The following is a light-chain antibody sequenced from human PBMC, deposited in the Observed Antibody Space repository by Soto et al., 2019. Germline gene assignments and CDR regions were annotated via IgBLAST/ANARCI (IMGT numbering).Light chain of an antibody. J-gene: IGKJ3*01. CDR2: WAS. V-gene: IGKV4-1*01. CDR3: QQYDRSPPT. CDR1: QSVLYSSNNKNY. Sequence: DIVMTQSPDSLSVSLGERATINCKSSQSVLYSSNNKNYLAWYQQKPGQPPKLLFYWASTRESGVPDRFSGSGAGTDVTLTISSLQAEDDAVDYCQQYDRSPPTFGPGTRVDIK.